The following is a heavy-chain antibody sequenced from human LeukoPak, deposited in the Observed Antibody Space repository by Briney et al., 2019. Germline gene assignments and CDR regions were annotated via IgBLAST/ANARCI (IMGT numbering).Heavy chain of an antibody. D-gene: IGHD6-19*01. V-gene: IGHV3-23*01. Sequence: GGSPRLSPAASGFTSSNYAMSWVRQAPRQGLQWVSAISVSGSTCYADSVNGRFTISRDNSKNTLYLQMNSLRAEDTVVFYCAKDLRDVTVTGDYWGQGTLVTVSS. CDR2: ISVSGST. J-gene: IGHJ4*02. CDR1: GFTSSNYA. CDR3: AKDLRDVTVTGDY.